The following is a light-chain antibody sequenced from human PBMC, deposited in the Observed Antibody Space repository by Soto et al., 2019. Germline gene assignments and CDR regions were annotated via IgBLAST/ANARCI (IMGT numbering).Light chain of an antibody. CDR1: SSNIGSSN. Sequence: QSVLTQPPSASGTPGQRGTICCSGSSSNIGSSNVNWYQQLPGTAPKLLIYTNNQRPSGVPDRFSGSKSGTSASLAISGLQSEAEADYYCAAWDDSLNGRVFGTGPKVTVL. CDR2: TNN. J-gene: IGLJ1*01. CDR3: AAWDDSLNGRV. V-gene: IGLV1-44*01.